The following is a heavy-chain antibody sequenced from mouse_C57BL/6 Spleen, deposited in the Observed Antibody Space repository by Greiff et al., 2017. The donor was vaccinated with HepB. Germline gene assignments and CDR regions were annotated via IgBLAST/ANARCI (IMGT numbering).Heavy chain of an antibody. D-gene: IGHD2-4*01. CDR3: ARYRGLRRIPYAMDY. J-gene: IGHJ4*01. Sequence: QVQLQQSGTELVKPGASVKLSCKASGYTFTSYWMHWVKQRPGQGLEWIGNINPSNGGTNYNEKFKSKATLTVDKSSSTAYMQLSSLTSEDSAVYYCARYRGLRRIPYAMDYWGQGTSVTVSS. V-gene: IGHV1-53*01. CDR1: GYTFTSYW. CDR2: INPSNGGT.